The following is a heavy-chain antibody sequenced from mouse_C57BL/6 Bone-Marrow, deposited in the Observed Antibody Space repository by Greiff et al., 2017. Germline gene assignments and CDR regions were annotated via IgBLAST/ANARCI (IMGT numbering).Heavy chain of an antibody. V-gene: IGHV1-9*01. Sequence: VQLQQSGAELMMPGASVKLSCQSTGYTFTGYWLAWVKQRPGHGLEWIGEILPGSGSTNYNEKFKGKATFTADTSSNTAYMQRSSLTTEDSAIYYCASGRGLYGSSYRYAMDYWGQGTSATVSS. J-gene: IGHJ4*01. CDR1: GYTFTGYW. CDR3: ASGRGLYGSSYRYAMDY. D-gene: IGHD1-1*01. CDR2: ILPGSGST.